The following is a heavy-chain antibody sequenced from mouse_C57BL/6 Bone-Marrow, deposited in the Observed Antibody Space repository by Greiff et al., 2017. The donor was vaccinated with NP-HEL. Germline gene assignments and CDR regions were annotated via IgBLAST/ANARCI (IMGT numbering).Heavy chain of an antibody. D-gene: IGHD2-4*01. V-gene: IGHV1-63*01. CDR3: ARIDDYYVDY. CDR2: IYPGGGYP. J-gene: IGHJ2*02. Sequence: VKLQESGAELVRPGTSVKMSCKASGYTFTNYWIGWAKQRPGHGLEWIGDIYPGGGYPNYNEKFKGKATLTADKSSSTAYMQFSSLSSEDSAIYYCARIDDYYVDYGGKGTSLTVSS. CDR1: GYTFTNYW.